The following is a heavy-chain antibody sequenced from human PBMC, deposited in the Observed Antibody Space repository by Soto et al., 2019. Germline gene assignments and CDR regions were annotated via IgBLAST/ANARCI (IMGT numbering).Heavy chain of an antibody. D-gene: IGHD1-26*01. J-gene: IGHJ6*02. CDR2: IYYSGST. CDR1: GGSVSSGDYY. Sequence: SETLSLTCSVSGGSVSSGDYYWSWIRQPPGKGLEWIGYIYYSGSTNYNPSLKSRVTMSIDTSKNQFSLKMTSVTAADTAVYYCARGGSYYYYYGLDVWGQGTRVTVSS. CDR3: ARGGSYYYYYGLDV. V-gene: IGHV4-61*08.